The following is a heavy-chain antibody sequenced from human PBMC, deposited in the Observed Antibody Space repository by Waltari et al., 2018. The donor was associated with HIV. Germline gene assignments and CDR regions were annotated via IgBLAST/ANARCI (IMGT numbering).Heavy chain of an antibody. CDR1: GGSVSDNF. D-gene: IGHD6-6*01. CDR2: NDRNGKS. CDR3: ARGLPSRPSFRNDDS. V-gene: IGHV4-34*01. Sequence: QVELRQWGAGLLKPSETLSLTCAVYGGSVSDNFWAWIRQSPYEGMEWIGENDRNGKSSYNRSFKSRVTISLDMARNQFALKLRSVTAADTALYFCARGLPSRPSFRNDDSWGQGTLVTVSS. J-gene: IGHJ4*02.